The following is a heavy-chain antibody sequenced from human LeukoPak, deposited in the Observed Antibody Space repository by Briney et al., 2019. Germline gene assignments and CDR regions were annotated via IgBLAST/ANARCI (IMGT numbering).Heavy chain of an antibody. D-gene: IGHD2-2*01. Sequence: ASVRVSCKVSGYTFISYDINWVRQATGQGLEWVGWMNPNSGNTGYAQKFQGRVTMTRSTSISTAYMELSRLTSEDTAVYYCARGYCSNTSCWYSDYWGQGTLVTVSS. CDR2: MNPNSGNT. CDR1: GYTFISYD. J-gene: IGHJ4*02. V-gene: IGHV1-8*01. CDR3: ARGYCSNTSCWYSDY.